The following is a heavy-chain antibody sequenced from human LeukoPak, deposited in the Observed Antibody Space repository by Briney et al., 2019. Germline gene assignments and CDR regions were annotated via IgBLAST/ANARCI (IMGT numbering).Heavy chain of an antibody. CDR2: IGGSGGTT. CDR1: GFTFSSYT. V-gene: IGHV3-64D*06. Sequence: PGGSLRLSCSASGFTFSSYTLHRVRQAPGKGLEYVSAIGGSGGTTFYADSVKGRFTISRDNSNNTLYLQMSILRTEDTAVYYSVNGGIKIGVDVWGQGTTVTVSS. CDR3: VNGGIKIGVDV. D-gene: IGHD3-16*01. J-gene: IGHJ6*02.